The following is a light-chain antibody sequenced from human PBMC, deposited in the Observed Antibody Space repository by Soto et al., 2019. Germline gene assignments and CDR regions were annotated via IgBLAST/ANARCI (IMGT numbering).Light chain of an antibody. CDR2: EVS. CDR1: SSDVGGYKY. Sequence: QSALTQPASVSGSPGQSITISCTGTSSDVGGYKYVSWYQQHPGKAPKLMIYEVSNRPSGVSNRFSGSKSGNTASLTISGLQAEDEADYYCSSSTSSSTLVVFGGGTKLTVL. CDR3: SSSTSSSTLVV. J-gene: IGLJ2*01. V-gene: IGLV2-14*01.